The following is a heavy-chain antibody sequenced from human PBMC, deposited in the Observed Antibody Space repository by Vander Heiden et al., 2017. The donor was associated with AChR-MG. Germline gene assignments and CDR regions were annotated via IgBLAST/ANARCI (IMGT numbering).Heavy chain of an antibody. CDR1: GGSISSSSYY. J-gene: IGHJ4*02. CDR2: IYYSGST. V-gene: IGHV4-39*01. CDR3: ARLSEYSSSYFDY. Sequence: QLQLQESGPGLVKPSETLSLTCTVSGGSISSSSYYWGWIRQPPGKGLEWIGSIYYSGSTYYNPSLKSRVTISVDTSKNQFSLKLSSVTAADTAVYYCARLSEYSSSYFDYWGQGTLVTVSS. D-gene: IGHD6-6*01.